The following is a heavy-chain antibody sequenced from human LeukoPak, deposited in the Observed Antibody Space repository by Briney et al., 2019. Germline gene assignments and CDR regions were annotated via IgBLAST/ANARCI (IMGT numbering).Heavy chain of an antibody. CDR1: GFAFGSEA. Sequence: GGSLRLSCAVSGFAFGSEAMSWVRQSPARGLEWVASISPGGGTTHYADYVKGRFIISRDNSNNTLFVQMNSLRAEDTAVYYCAKDRHNWGLDCWGQGTLLTVSS. V-gene: IGHV3-23*01. D-gene: IGHD7-27*01. CDR2: ISPGGGTT. J-gene: IGHJ4*02. CDR3: AKDRHNWGLDC.